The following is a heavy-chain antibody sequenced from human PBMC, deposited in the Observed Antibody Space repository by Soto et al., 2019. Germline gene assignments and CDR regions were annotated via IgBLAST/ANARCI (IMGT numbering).Heavy chain of an antibody. CDR3: ARDPVGGNWFDP. Sequence: QVQLVQSGAEVKKPGASVKVSCKASGYTFTSYGIIWVRQAPGQGLAWMGWISPYDGNTNYAQKLQGRVTMTTDTSTSTAYMELRSLRSDYTAVYYCARDPVGGNWFDPWGQGTLVTVSS. J-gene: IGHJ5*02. D-gene: IGHD1-26*01. CDR1: GYTFTSYG. V-gene: IGHV1-18*01. CDR2: ISPYDGNT.